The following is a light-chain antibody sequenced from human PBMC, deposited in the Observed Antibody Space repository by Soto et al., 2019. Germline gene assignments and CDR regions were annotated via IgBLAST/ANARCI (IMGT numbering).Light chain of an antibody. Sequence: VLTQSPGTLSLTPGERETLSCRASQSVSNNYLAWYQQKPGQAPRLLIYGASNGATSIPDRFSGSGSGTDFTLTISRLEPEDFAVYYCQQYGSSGTFAQGAKVDI. J-gene: IGKJ1*01. CDR2: GAS. V-gene: IGKV3-20*01. CDR1: QSVSNNY. CDR3: QQYGSSGT.